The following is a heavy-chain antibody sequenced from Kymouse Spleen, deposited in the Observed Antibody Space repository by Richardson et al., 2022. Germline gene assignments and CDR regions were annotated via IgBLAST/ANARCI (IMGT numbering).Heavy chain of an antibody. Sequence: EVQLVESGGGLVKPGGSLRLSCAASGFTFSSYSMNWVRQAPGKGLEWVSSISSSSSYIYYADSVKGRFTISRDNAKNSLYLQMNSLRAEDTAVYYCARDVGLLWFGELNYYYYGMDVWGQGTTVTVSS. CDR1: GFTFSSYS. J-gene: IGHJ6*02. CDR2: ISSSSSYI. D-gene: IGHD3-10*01. CDR3: ARDVGLLWFGELNYYYYGMDV. V-gene: IGHV3-21*03.